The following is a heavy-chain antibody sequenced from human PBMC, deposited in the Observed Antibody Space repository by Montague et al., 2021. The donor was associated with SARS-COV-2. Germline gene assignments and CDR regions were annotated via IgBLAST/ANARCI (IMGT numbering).Heavy chain of an antibody. V-gene: IGHV2-70*11. D-gene: IGHD6-19*01. CDR2: IDWDDDK. CDR1: GFSLSTSGMC. CDR3: AREYSSGVYFDY. J-gene: IGHJ4*02. Sequence: VKPTPTLTLTCTFSGFSLSTSGMCVSWIRQPPGKALEWLARIDWDDDKYYSTSLKTRLTISKDTSKNQVVLTMTDMDPVDTATYYCAREYSSGVYFDYWGQGTLVTVSS.